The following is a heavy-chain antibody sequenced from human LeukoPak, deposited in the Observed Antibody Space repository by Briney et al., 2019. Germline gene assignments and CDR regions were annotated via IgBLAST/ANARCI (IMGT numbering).Heavy chain of an antibody. Sequence: SVKVSCKASGGTFSSYAISWVRQAPGQGLEWMGGIIPIFGTANYAQKFQGRVTITADESTSTAYMELSSLRSEDTAVYYCARVLVEMATIRFDYWGQGTLVTVSS. CDR3: ARVLVEMATIRFDY. J-gene: IGHJ4*02. CDR2: IIPIFGTA. D-gene: IGHD5-24*01. CDR1: GGTFSSYA. V-gene: IGHV1-69*01.